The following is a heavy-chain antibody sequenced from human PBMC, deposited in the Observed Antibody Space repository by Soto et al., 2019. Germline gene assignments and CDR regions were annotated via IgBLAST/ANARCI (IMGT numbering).Heavy chain of an antibody. CDR2: INAGNGNT. CDR1: GYTFTSDA. J-gene: IGHJ5*02. V-gene: IGHV1-3*05. Sequence: QVQLVQSGAEEKKPGASVKVSCKASGYTFTSDAMHWVRQAPGQRLEWMGWINAGNGNTKYSQKFQGRVTITRDTSASTAYMELSSLRSEDTAVYYCARAPYDYVWGSYRSTTNWFDPWGQGTLVTVSS. D-gene: IGHD3-16*02. CDR3: ARAPYDYVWGSYRSTTNWFDP.